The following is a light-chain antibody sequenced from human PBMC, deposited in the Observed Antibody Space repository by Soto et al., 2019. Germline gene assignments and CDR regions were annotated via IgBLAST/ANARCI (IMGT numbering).Light chain of an antibody. CDR2: YDS. J-gene: IGLJ2*01. CDR3: QVWDSSSDHHVV. CDR1: NIGSKS. Sequence: SSELTQPPSVSVAPGKTARITCGGNNIGSKSVHWYQQKPGQAPVLVIYYDSDRPSGIPERFSGSNSGNTATLTISRVDAGDEADYYCQVWDSSSDHHVVFGGGTKLTVL. V-gene: IGLV3-21*04.